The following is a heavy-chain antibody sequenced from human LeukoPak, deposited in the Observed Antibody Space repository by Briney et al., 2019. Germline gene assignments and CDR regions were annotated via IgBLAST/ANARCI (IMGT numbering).Heavy chain of an antibody. V-gene: IGHV4-59*01. J-gene: IGHJ2*01. Sequence: SETLSLTCTVSGGSISSYYWSWIRQPPGKGLEWIGYIYYSGSTNYNPSLKSRVTISVDTSKTQFSLKLSSVTAADTAVYYCARDSHQAGYNKRYWYFDLWGRGTVVTVSS. CDR3: ARDSHQAGYNKRYWYFDL. CDR1: GGSISSYY. CDR2: IYYSGST. D-gene: IGHD5-24*01.